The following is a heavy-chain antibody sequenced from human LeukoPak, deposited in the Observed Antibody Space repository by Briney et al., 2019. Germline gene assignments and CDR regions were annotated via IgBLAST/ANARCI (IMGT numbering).Heavy chain of an antibody. CDR3: ATKSRSYGAFDI. Sequence: ASVKVSCKASGYTFTSYDISWVRQATGQGLEWMGWMNPNSGNAGYAQKFQGRVTMTEDTSTDTAYMELSSLRSEDTAVYYCATKSRSYGAFDIWGQGTMVTVSS. CDR2: MNPNSGNA. D-gene: IGHD1-26*01. J-gene: IGHJ3*02. V-gene: IGHV1-8*01. CDR1: GYTFTSYD.